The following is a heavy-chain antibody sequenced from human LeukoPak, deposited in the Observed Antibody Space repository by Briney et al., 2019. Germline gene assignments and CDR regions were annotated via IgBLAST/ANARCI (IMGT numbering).Heavy chain of an antibody. V-gene: IGHV3-21*01. D-gene: IGHD6-13*01. CDR2: ISSSSSYI. CDR3: ARDTGVIAAAGTIIY. Sequence: LSLTCTVSGGSISSSSYYWGSIRQPPGKGLEWVSSISSSSSYIYYADSVKGRFTISRDNAKNSLYLQMNSLRAEDTAVYYCARDTGVIAAAGTIIYWGQGTLVTVSS. J-gene: IGHJ4*02. CDR1: GGSISSSS.